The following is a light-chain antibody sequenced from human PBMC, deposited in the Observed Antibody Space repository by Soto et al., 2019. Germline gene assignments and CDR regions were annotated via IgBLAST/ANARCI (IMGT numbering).Light chain of an antibody. CDR3: QQYADWPPLT. V-gene: IGKV3-15*01. CDR1: QSVSSN. Sequence: EIVMTQSPATLSVSPGDRATLSCRASQSVSSNLAWYQQKPGQAPRLVIYGASTRATAIPARFSGSGSGTEFTLTNSSLQSEDFAVYYCQQYADWPPLTFGGGTKVDIK. J-gene: IGKJ4*01. CDR2: GAS.